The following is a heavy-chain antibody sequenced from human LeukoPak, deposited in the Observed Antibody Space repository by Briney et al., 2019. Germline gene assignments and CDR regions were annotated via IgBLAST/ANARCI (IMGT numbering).Heavy chain of an antibody. Sequence: ASAKVSCNASGYTFTGYYMHWVRQAPGQGLEWMGWINPNSGGTNYAQKFQGRDTMTRDTSNSTAYMERSRLRSDDTAVYYCARDPTLVDDYVWGSYRWNNWFDPWGQGTLVTVSS. CDR2: INPNSGGT. J-gene: IGHJ5*02. CDR1: GYTFTGYY. V-gene: IGHV1-2*02. CDR3: ARDPTLVDDYVWGSYRWNNWFDP. D-gene: IGHD3-16*02.